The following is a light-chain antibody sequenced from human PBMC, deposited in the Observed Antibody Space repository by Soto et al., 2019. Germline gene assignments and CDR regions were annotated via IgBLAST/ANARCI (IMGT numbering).Light chain of an antibody. CDR2: GAS. V-gene: IGKV3-15*01. CDR1: QSISDT. Sequence: EIVMPQSPATLSVSPGGRATLSCRASQSISDTLAWYQQKPGQAPRLLIHGASTRATGFPARFSGSGSGTDFTLTISSLEPEDFAVYYCQQRSSWPIAFGQGTRLEIK. CDR3: QQRSSWPIA. J-gene: IGKJ5*01.